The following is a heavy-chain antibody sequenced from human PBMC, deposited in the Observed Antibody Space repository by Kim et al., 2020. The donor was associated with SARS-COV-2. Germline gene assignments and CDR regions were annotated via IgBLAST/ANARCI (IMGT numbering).Heavy chain of an antibody. V-gene: IGHV3-23*01. D-gene: IGHD2-2*01. CDR3: AKDMEVVPAAIAAFDI. Sequence: GGSLRLSCAASGFTFSSYAMSWVRQAPGKGLEWVSAISGSGGNTYYADSVKGRFTISRDNSKNTLYLQMNSLRAEDTAVYYCAKDMEVVPAAIAAFDIWGQGTMVTVSS. CDR1: GFTFSSYA. CDR2: ISGSGGNT. J-gene: IGHJ3*02.